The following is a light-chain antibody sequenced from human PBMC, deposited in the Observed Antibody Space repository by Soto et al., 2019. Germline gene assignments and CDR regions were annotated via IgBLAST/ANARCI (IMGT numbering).Light chain of an antibody. CDR3: QHYNSYSEA. Sequence: EIVMTQSPATLSVSPGERATLSCRASQSVRSNLAWYQQKPGQSPRLLIYDASSRATGIPDRFSGSGSGTEFTLTISSLQPDDFATYYCQHYNSYSEAFGQGTKVDIK. V-gene: IGKV3D-15*01. CDR1: QSVRSN. J-gene: IGKJ1*01. CDR2: DAS.